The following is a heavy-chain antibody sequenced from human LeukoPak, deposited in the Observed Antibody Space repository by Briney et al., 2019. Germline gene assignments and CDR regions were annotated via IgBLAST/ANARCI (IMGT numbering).Heavy chain of an antibody. V-gene: IGHV3-30*02. D-gene: IGHD2-15*01. CDR3: AKGSYYCSDSCPQYYYYMDV. CDR2: IRYDGSDK. CDR1: GFTFSRHG. J-gene: IGHJ6*03. Sequence: GGSLRLSCAASGFTFSRHGMHWVRQAPGKGVEGGAFIRYDGSDKYYADSVKGRLPISRDNSDNTLFLQMNTLRPEDTAVYYCAKGSYYCSDSCPQYYYYMDVWGKGTAVIVSS.